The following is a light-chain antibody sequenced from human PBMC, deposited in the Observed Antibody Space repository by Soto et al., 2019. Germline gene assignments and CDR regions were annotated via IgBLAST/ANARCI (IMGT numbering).Light chain of an antibody. V-gene: IGKV1-5*03. Sequence: DIQMTQSPSTLSASVGDRVTITCRASQSIRSWLAWYQQKPGKAPKLLIYKASSLESGVPSRFSGRGSGTEFPLTISSLQPDDFATYYCQQYNSYWTFGQGTKVEIK. CDR1: QSIRSW. CDR3: QQYNSYWT. CDR2: KAS. J-gene: IGKJ1*01.